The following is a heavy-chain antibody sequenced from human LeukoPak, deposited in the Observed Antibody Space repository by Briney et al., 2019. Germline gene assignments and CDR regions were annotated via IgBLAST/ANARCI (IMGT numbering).Heavy chain of an antibody. CDR3: ARNYYDSSGYYYLLDC. J-gene: IGHJ4*02. V-gene: IGHV4-59*08. D-gene: IGHD3-22*01. CDR2: IYYSGST. Sequence: SETLSLTCTVSGGSISSYYWSWIRQPPGKGLEWIGYIYYSGSTNYNPSLKSRVTISVDTSKNQFSLKLSSVTAADTAVYYCARNYYDSSGYYYLLDCWGQGTLVTVSS. CDR1: GGSISSYY.